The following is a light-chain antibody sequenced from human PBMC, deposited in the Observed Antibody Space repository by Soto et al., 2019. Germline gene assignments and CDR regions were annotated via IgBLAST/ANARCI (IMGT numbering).Light chain of an antibody. CDR2: YDD. Sequence: QPVLTQPPSVSEAPRQRVTISCSGSSSNIGNNGVNWYQQLPGKAPKLLIYYDDLLPSGVSDRFSGSKSGTSASLAISGLQSQDEADYFCASWDDSLNGWVFGGGTKVTVL. CDR1: SSNIGNNG. CDR3: ASWDDSLNGWV. V-gene: IGLV1-36*01. J-gene: IGLJ3*02.